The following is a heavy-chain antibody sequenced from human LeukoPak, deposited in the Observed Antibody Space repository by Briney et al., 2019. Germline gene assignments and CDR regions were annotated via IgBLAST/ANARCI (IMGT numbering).Heavy chain of an antibody. V-gene: IGHV1-2*02. J-gene: IGHJ3*02. Sequence: ASVKVSCKASGYTSTGNYMHWVRQAPGQGLEWMGWTNPNSGGTNYAQRFQGRVTLTRDTSISTASMELSRLTSDDTAVYYCARKGPSNWGLYPFDIWGQGTMVTVSS. CDR3: ARKGPSNWGLYPFDI. CDR2: TNPNSGGT. CDR1: GYTSTGNY. D-gene: IGHD7-27*01.